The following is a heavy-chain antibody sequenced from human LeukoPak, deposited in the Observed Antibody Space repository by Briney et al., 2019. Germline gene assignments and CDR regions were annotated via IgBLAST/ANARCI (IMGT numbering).Heavy chain of an antibody. V-gene: IGHV3-23*01. CDR2: ISGGGST. CDR3: AKGFYYDTSGYFAH. Sequence: PGGSLRLSCAASAFTFSSYAMSWVRQAPGKGLEYVSTISGGGSTYYADSVKGRFTISRDNSKNTLYLQMNSLRADDTAVYYCAKGFYYDTSGYFAHWGQGTLVTVSS. J-gene: IGHJ5*02. CDR1: AFTFSSYA. D-gene: IGHD3-22*01.